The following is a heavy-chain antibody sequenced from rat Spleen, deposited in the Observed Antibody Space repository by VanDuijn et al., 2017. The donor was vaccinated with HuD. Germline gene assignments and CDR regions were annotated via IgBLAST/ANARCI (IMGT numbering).Heavy chain of an antibody. V-gene: IGHV2S61*01. CDR2: IWGNGNT. CDR1: GFSLRNYG. CDR3: ARDYGSNLGVDH. Sequence: QVQLKESGPGLVKPSLTLSLTCTVSGFSLRNYGVFWVRQPPGKGLEWMGVIWGNGNTNYNSALKSRLSISRDTSQNQVFLKMNDLQTEDTAMYFCARDYGSNLGVDHWGQGVMVTVSS. J-gene: IGHJ2*01. D-gene: IGHD1-9*01.